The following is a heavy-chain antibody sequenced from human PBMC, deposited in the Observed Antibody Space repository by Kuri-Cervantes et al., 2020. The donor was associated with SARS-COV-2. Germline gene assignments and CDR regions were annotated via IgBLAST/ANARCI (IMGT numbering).Heavy chain of an antibody. CDR2: IIPIFGTA. CDR3: AREQPDATFFDY. J-gene: IGHJ4*02. D-gene: IGHD5-18*01. Sequence: KISCKASGYTFTSYDINWVRQATGQGLEWMGRIIPIFGTANYAQKFQGRVTITADESTSTAYMELSSLRSEDTAVYYCAREQPDATFFDYWGQGTLVTVSS. CDR1: GYTFTSYD. V-gene: IGHV1-69*15.